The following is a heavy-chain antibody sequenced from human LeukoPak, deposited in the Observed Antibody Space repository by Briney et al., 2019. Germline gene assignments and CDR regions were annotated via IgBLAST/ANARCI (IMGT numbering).Heavy chain of an antibody. Sequence: GGSLRLSCVASGFTFNTYWMTWVRQAPGKGLEWVANINQEGSVKAYVDSVKGRFTISRDNAKNSVYLQMDSLRAEDTAVYFCAREGYSYALSALYYWGQGTPVTISS. J-gene: IGHJ4*02. D-gene: IGHD5-18*01. V-gene: IGHV3-7*01. CDR3: AREGYSYALSALYY. CDR1: GFTFNTYW. CDR2: INQEGSVK.